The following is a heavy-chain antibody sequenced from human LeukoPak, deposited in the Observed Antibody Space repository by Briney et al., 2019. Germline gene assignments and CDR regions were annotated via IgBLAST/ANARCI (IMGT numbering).Heavy chain of an antibody. Sequence: PGGSLRLSCAASGFTFSNFWMSWVRQAPGKGLEWVAKIKQDGSEKSYVDSVKGRFTISRDNANNLLYLQMNSLTADDMAVYYCARAARSGWYDGSFDPWGQGTLVTVSS. J-gene: IGHJ5*02. CDR3: ARAARSGWYDGSFDP. V-gene: IGHV3-7*01. CDR2: IKQDGSEK. D-gene: IGHD6-19*01. CDR1: GFTFSNFW.